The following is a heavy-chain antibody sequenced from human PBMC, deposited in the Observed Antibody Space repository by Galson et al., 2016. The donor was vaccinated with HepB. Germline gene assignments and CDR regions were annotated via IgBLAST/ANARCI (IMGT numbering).Heavy chain of an antibody. D-gene: IGHD5/OR15-5a*01. CDR2: VYSSGST. V-gene: IGHV4-59*01. J-gene: IGHJ3*01. CDR1: GDSLSSTF. Sequence: ETLSLTCSVSGDSLSSTFWGWIRQPPGKGLEWIGFVYSSGSTNSNPSLKSRLTMSVDTSKNQFSLSLTSVTEADTAVYYCARVFYSVIDAFDLWGQGTMVTVSS. CDR3: ARVFYSVIDAFDL.